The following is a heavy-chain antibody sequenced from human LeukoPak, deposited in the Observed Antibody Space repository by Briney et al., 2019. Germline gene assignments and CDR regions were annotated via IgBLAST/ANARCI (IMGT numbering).Heavy chain of an antibody. D-gene: IGHD4-11*01. CDR1: GFTFSSYG. Sequence: SGGSLRLSCAASGFTFSSYGMSWVRQAPGKGLEWVSYISSSGSTIYYADSVKSRFTISRDNAKNSLYLQMNSLRAEDTAVYYCASGDYSKIAAFDYWGQGTLVTVSS. CDR3: ASGDYSKIAAFDY. J-gene: IGHJ4*02. V-gene: IGHV3-48*04. CDR2: ISSSGSTI.